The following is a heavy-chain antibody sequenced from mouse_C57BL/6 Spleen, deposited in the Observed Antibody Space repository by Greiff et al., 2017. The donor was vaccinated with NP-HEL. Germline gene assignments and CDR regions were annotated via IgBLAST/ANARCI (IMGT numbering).Heavy chain of an antibody. CDR3: ASGDWVGY. Sequence: DVKLQESGPGLVKPSQSLSLTCSVTGYSITSGYYWNWIRQFPGNKLEWMGYISYDGSNNYNPSLKNRISITRDTSKNQFFLKLNSVTTEDTATYYCASGDWVGYWGQGTTLTVSS. D-gene: IGHD4-1*01. CDR2: ISYDGSN. CDR1: GYSITSGYY. V-gene: IGHV3-6*01. J-gene: IGHJ2*01.